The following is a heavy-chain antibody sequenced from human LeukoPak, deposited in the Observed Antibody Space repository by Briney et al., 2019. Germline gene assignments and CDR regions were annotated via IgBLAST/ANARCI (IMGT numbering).Heavy chain of an antibody. D-gene: IGHD6-6*01. CDR2: INSDGSTT. CDR1: GFAFSSDW. V-gene: IGHV3-74*01. Sequence: GGSLRLSCAASGFAFSSDWMHWVRQAPGKGLVSVSRINSDGSTTRYADSVKGRFTISRDNAKNTLYLQMNSLTADDTAMYYCARVSPSRYSSSSHTVWGKGTTVTVSS. CDR3: ARVSPSRYSSSSHTV. J-gene: IGHJ6*04.